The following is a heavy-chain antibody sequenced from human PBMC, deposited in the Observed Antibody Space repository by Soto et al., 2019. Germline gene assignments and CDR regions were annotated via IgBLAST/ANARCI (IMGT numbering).Heavy chain of an antibody. CDR3: ARSRDGYSFYFYYGMDV. D-gene: IGHD4-4*01. Sequence: PGGSLRLSCAASGFTFGNYDMHWVRQAPGKGLEWMALILHDGSAEYYADSVKGRVTISRDNSKSTLYLQMNSLRAEDTTVYYCARSRDGYSFYFYYGMDVWGQGTTVTVSS. V-gene: IGHV3-30*03. J-gene: IGHJ6*02. CDR2: ILHDGSAE. CDR1: GFTFGNYD.